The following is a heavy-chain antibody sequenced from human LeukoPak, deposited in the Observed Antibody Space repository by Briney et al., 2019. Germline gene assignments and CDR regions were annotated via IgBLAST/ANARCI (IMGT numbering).Heavy chain of an antibody. Sequence: PSETLSLTCTVSGGSVSSGSYYWSWIRQPPGKGLEWIGYIYYRGSTNYNPSHKSRVTISVDTSKNQFSLKLSSVTAADTAVYYCARVGYSYDIGLGAFDIWGQGTMVTVSS. CDR1: GGSVSSGSYY. V-gene: IGHV4-61*01. D-gene: IGHD5-18*01. J-gene: IGHJ3*02. CDR3: ARVGYSYDIGLGAFDI. CDR2: IYYRGST.